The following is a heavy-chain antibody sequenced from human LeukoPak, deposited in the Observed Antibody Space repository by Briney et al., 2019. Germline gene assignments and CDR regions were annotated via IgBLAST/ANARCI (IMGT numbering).Heavy chain of an antibody. V-gene: IGHV4-30-4*01. CDR3: ARGYCSSTSCYAGGVYNWFDP. J-gene: IGHJ5*02. D-gene: IGHD2-2*01. CDR2: IYYSGST. Sequence: SQTLSLTCIVSGGSISSGDYYWSWIRQPPGKGLEWIGYIYYSGSTYYNPSLKSRVTISVDTSKNQFSLKLSSVTAADTAVYYCARGYCSSTSCYAGGVYNWFDPWGQGTLVTVSS. CDR1: GGSISSGDYY.